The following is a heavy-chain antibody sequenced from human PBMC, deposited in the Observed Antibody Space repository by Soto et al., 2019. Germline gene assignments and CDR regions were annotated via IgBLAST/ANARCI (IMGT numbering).Heavy chain of an antibody. CDR1: GGSISSYY. D-gene: IGHD3-16*01. CDR3: ARQGAVSAFDI. V-gene: IGHV4-59*08. CDR2: IYYSGST. J-gene: IGHJ3*02. Sequence: QVQLQESGPGLVKPSETLSLTCTVSGGSISSYYWSWIRQPPGKGLEWIGYIYYSGSTNYNPSLKSRVTISVDTPKNLFSLKLSSVTAADTAVYYCARQGAVSAFDIWGQGTMVTVSS.